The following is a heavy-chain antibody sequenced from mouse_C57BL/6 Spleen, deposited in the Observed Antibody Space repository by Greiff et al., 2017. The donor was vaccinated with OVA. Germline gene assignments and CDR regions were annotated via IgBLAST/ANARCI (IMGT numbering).Heavy chain of an antibody. CDR3: ARDYGSSAYFDY. V-gene: IGHV1-54*01. Sequence: QVQLQQSGAELVRPGTSVKVSCKASGYAFTNYLIEWVKQRPGQGLEWIGVINPASGGTNYNEKFKGKATLTADKSSSTAYMQLSSLTSEDSAVYFCARDYGSSAYFDYWGQGTTLTVSS. D-gene: IGHD1-1*01. J-gene: IGHJ2*01. CDR1: GYAFTNYL. CDR2: INPASGGT.